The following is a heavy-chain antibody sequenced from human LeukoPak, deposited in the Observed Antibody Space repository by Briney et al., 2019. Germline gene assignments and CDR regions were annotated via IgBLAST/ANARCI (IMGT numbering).Heavy chain of an antibody. Sequence: PGESLKISCKGSGYSFFGYWIGWVRQMPGKGLEWMGIIYPDTSIIRYNPSFQGQVTISADKSISTAYLQWSSLKASDTAMYYCARLPSEGYCSSTSCYVFSWFDPWGQGTLVTVSS. D-gene: IGHD2-2*01. CDR1: GYSFFGYW. V-gene: IGHV5-51*01. J-gene: IGHJ5*02. CDR3: ARLPSEGYCSSTSCYVFSWFDP. CDR2: IYPDTSII.